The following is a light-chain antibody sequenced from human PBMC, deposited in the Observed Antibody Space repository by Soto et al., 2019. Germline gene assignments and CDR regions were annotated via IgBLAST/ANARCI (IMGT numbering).Light chain of an antibody. CDR1: QSIDNW. CDR2: AAS. V-gene: IGKV1-5*01. Sequence: DIQMTQSPSTLSASVGDRVTITCRASQSIDNWLAWYQQKPGKAPKLLIYAASTLETGVPSRFSGSGSGTEFTLTITSLQPEDFATYYCQQFSSYSTFGQGTKVEIK. CDR3: QQFSSYST. J-gene: IGKJ1*01.